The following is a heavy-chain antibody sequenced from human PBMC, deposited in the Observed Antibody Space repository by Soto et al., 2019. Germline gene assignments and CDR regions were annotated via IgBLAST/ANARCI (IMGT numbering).Heavy chain of an antibody. D-gene: IGHD5-12*01. Sequence: ESGGGVVQPGRSLRLSCAASGFTFSSYGMHWVRQAPGKGLEWVAVISYDGSNKYYADSVKGRFTISRDNSKNTLYLQMNSLRAEDTAVYYCAKDNGGYVGFWGQGTLVTVSS. CDR1: GFTFSSYG. V-gene: IGHV3-30*18. J-gene: IGHJ4*02. CDR3: AKDNGGYVGF. CDR2: ISYDGSNK.